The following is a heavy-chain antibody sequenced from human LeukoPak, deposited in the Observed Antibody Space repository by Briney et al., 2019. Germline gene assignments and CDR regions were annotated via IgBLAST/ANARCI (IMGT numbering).Heavy chain of an antibody. V-gene: IGHV4-59*08. J-gene: IGHJ4*02. CDR2: IYYSGST. D-gene: IGHD4-23*01. CDR1: GGSISSYY. Sequence: SETLSLTCTVSGGSISSYYWSWIRQPPGKGLEWIGYIYYSGSTNYNPSLKSRVTISVDTSKNQFSLKLSSVTAADTAVYYCARQKGNSGVDYWGQGTLVTVSS. CDR3: ARQKGNSGVDY.